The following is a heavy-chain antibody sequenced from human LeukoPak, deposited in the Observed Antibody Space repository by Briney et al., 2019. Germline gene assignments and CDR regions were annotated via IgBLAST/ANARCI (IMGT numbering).Heavy chain of an antibody. V-gene: IGHV3-30*02. CDR1: GFTFSTYG. D-gene: IGHD2-2*01. Sequence: HGGSLRLSCAASGFTFSTYGMHWVRQAPGKGLEWVAFIRYDGNNKYYADFVKGRFTISRDNSKNTLYLHMNSMRTEDTAVYYCAKIEGKYQLANVPDHWGQGTLVTVSS. J-gene: IGHJ5*02. CDR2: IRYDGNNK. CDR3: AKIEGKYQLANVPDH.